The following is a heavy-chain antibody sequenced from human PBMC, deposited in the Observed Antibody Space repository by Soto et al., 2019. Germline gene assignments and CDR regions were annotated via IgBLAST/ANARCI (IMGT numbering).Heavy chain of an antibody. J-gene: IGHJ5*02. CDR1: GGSISSSSYY. D-gene: IGHD3-22*01. V-gene: IGHV4-39*01. CDR3: ARPLITNWFDP. Sequence: SETLSLTCTVSGGSISSSSYYWGWIRQPPGKGLEWIGSIYYSGSTYYNPSLKSRVTISVDTSKNQFSLKLSSVTAADTAVYYCARPLITNWFDPRGQGTLVTVSS. CDR2: IYYSGST.